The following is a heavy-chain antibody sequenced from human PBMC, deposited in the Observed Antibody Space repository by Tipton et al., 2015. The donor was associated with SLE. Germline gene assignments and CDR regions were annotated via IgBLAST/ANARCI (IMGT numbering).Heavy chain of an antibody. CDR1: GGSISSSSYY. V-gene: IGHV4-39*07. Sequence: TLSLTCTVSGGSISSSSYYWGWIRQPPGKGLEWIGSIYYSGSTYYNPSLKSRVTISVDRSKNQFSLKLSSVTAADTAVYYCARVKPNSYHDAFDIWGQGTKVTVSS. CDR2: IYYSGST. CDR3: ARVKPNSYHDAFDI. J-gene: IGHJ3*02. D-gene: IGHD5-18*01.